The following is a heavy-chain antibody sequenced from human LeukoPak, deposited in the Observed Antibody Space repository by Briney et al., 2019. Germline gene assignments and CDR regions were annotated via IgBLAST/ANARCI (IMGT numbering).Heavy chain of an antibody. CDR1: GFTVISNY. D-gene: IGHD3-22*01. J-gene: IGHJ4*02. Sequence: GGSLRLSCAASGFTVISNYMSWVRQAPGKGLEWVSLIYSGGRTYYADSVKGRFTISRDISKNTLYLQMNSLRAEDTAVYYCARSFDDSSGYYYPDYWGQGTLVTVSS. V-gene: IGHV3-53*01. CDR2: IYSGGRT. CDR3: ARSFDDSSGYYYPDY.